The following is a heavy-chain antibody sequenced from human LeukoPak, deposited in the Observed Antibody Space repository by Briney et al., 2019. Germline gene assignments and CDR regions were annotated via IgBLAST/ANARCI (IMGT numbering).Heavy chain of an antibody. J-gene: IGHJ4*02. V-gene: IGHV1-24*01. D-gene: IGHD3-3*01. Sequence: ASVKVSCKVSGYTFTELSVHWVRQAPGKGVEWMGGFDPAEGENIDAQKFQGRVTLTVDTSTETVYMELSSLTSDDTAVYYCATRALRFLEWSEFDYWGQGTLVTVSS. CDR2: FDPAEGEN. CDR1: GYTFTELS. CDR3: ATRALRFLEWSEFDY.